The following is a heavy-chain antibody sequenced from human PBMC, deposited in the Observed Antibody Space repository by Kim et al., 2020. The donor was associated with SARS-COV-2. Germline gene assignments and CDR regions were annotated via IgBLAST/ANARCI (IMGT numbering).Heavy chain of an antibody. Sequence: ASVKVSCKASGYTFTSYGISWVRQAPGQGLEWMGWISAYNGNTNYAQKLQGRVTMTTDTSTSTAYMELRSLRSDDTAVYYCASVPRHLWFGELSHGYWFDPWGQGTLVTVSS. CDR3: ASVPRHLWFGELSHGYWFDP. V-gene: IGHV1-18*01. CDR1: GYTFTSYG. J-gene: IGHJ5*02. D-gene: IGHD3-10*01. CDR2: ISAYNGNT.